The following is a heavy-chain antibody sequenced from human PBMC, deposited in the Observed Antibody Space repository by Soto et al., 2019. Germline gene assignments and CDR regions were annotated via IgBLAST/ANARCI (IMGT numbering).Heavy chain of an antibody. CDR1: GDNFINYG. CDR2: IRVHKGNT. D-gene: IGHD3-10*01. CDR3: VRDLDGSVSYYNDY. Sequence: ASVKVSCKASGDNFINYGITWVRQAPGQGLEWMGWIRVHKGNTNYAQKFQGRVTMSTDTSTSTAYMELRSLRPDDTAAYYCVRDLDGSVSYYNDYWGPGTLVTVSS. V-gene: IGHV1-18*01. J-gene: IGHJ4*02.